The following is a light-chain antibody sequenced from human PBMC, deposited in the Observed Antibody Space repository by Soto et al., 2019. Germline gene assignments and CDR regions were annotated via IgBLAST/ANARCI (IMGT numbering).Light chain of an antibody. CDR3: CSYAGNSNYV. CDR1: SSDVGSYNL. CDR2: EGS. J-gene: IGLJ1*01. V-gene: IGLV2-23*01. Sequence: QSALTQPASVSGSPGQSITISCTGNSSDVGSYNLVSWYQQHPGKAPKLMIFEGSKRPSGVSNRFSGSKSGNTASLTISGLQAEDEADYYCCSYAGNSNYVFGTGTKVTVL.